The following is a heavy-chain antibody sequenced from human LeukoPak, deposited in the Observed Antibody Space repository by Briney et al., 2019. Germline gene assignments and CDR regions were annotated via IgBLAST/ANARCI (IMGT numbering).Heavy chain of an antibody. CDR1: GYTFTSYD. Sequence: ASVKVSCKASGYTFTSYDLNWVRQAAGQGLEWMGWMNPNSGNRGYAQKFQGRVTMTRNTSISTAYVELSSLRSEDTAVYYCARGQTNWNWFDPWGQGTLVSVSS. J-gene: IGHJ5*02. CDR3: ARGQTNWNWFDP. CDR2: MNPNSGNR. D-gene: IGHD1-1*01. V-gene: IGHV1-8*01.